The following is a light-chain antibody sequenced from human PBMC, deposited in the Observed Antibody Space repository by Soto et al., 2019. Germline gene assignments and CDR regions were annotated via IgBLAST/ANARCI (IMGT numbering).Light chain of an antibody. CDR3: ATWDGSLNVV. J-gene: IGLJ3*02. V-gene: IGLV1-44*01. CDR1: SSNIGSNT. Sequence: QSVLTQSLSASGTPGQRVSISCSGSSSNIGSNTVSWYQHVPGTAPKLLIYSNDQRPSAVPGRFSGSKSGSSASLAISGLESEDEAYYYCATWDGSLNVVFGGGTKLTVL. CDR2: SND.